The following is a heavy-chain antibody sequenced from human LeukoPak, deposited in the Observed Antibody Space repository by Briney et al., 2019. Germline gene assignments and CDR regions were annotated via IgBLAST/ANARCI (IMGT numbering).Heavy chain of an antibody. CDR3: ARSKQQLAYYYGMDV. CDR2: IYYSGST. Sequence: PSETLSLTCSVSGGSIGSYYWSWIRQPPGKGLEWIGYIYYSGSTNYNPSLKSRVTISVDTSKNQFSVKLSSVTAADTAVYYCARSKQQLAYYYGMDVWGQGTTVIVSS. J-gene: IGHJ6*02. CDR1: GGSIGSYY. D-gene: IGHD6-13*01. V-gene: IGHV4-59*08.